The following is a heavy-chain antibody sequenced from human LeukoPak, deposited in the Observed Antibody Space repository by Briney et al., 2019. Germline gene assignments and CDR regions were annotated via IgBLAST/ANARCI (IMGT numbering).Heavy chain of an antibody. CDR3: ARASEGIGYFDF. CDR1: GVSFSNDY. CDR2: VYHTGKT. Sequence: SETLPLTCTVSGVSFSNDYWSWIRQAPGKGLEWIGYVYHTGKTNYNPALNSRLSMSVDTSKNQFFLKMTSVTAADTALYYCARASEGIGYFDFWGQGALVTVSS. J-gene: IGHJ4*02. D-gene: IGHD2-21*01. V-gene: IGHV4-59*01.